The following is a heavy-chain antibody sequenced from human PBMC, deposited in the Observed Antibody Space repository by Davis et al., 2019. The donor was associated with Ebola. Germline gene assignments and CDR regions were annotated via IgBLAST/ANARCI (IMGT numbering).Heavy chain of an antibody. V-gene: IGHV4-59*08. CDR3: ARQYYSGSNWFDP. CDR1: GGSISSYY. CDR2: IYYSGST. J-gene: IGHJ5*02. Sequence: MPSETLSLTCTVSGGSISSYYWSWIRQPPGKGLEWIGYIYYSGSTNYNPSLKSRVTISVDTSKNQFSLKLSSVTAADTAVYYCARQYYSGSNWFDPWGQGTLVTVSS. D-gene: IGHD1-26*01.